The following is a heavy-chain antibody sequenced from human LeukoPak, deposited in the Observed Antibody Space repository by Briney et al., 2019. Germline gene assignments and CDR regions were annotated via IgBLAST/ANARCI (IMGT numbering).Heavy chain of an antibody. V-gene: IGHV1-8*01. CDR2: MNPNSSNT. CDR3: ARDFYSGYDYPLDY. Sequence: ASVKVSCKASGYTFTSYDINWVRQATGQGLEWMGWMNPNSSNTGYAQKFQGRVTMTRNTSISTAYMELSSLRSEDTAVYYCARDFYSGYDYPLDYWGQGTLVTVSS. D-gene: IGHD5-12*01. J-gene: IGHJ4*02. CDR1: GYTFTSYD.